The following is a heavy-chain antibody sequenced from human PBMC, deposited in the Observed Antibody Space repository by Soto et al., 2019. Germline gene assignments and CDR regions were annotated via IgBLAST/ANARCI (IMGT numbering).Heavy chain of an antibody. J-gene: IGHJ4*02. V-gene: IGHV1-69*06. D-gene: IGHD3-16*02. CDR3: ASGYDYVWGSYPTLDY. CDR1: GGTFSSYA. Sequence: QVQLVQSGAEVKKPGSSVKVSCKASGGTFSSYAISWVRQAPGQGLEWMGGMIPIFGTANYAQKFQGSVTITADKSTSTAYMELSSLRFEETAVYYCASGYDYVWGSYPTLDYWGQGTLVTVSS. CDR2: MIPIFGTA.